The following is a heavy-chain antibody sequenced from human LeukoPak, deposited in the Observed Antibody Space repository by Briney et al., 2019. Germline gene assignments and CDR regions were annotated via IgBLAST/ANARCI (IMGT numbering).Heavy chain of an antibody. CDR2: IIPIFGTA. J-gene: IGHJ4*02. D-gene: IGHD6-13*01. V-gene: IGHV1-69*05. CDR3: ARDPRGTAAGPFDY. Sequence: SVKVSCKSSGDTFSSCAICWVRQAPGQGLEWMGGIIPIFGTANYAQKFQGRVTITTDESTSTAYMELSSLRSEDTAVYYCARDPRGTAAGPFDYWGQGTLVTVSS. CDR1: GDTFSSCA.